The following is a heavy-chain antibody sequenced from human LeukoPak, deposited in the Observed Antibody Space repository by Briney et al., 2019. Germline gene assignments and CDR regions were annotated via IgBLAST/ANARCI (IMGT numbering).Heavy chain of an antibody. Sequence: ASVKVSCKASGGTFSSYAISWVRQAPGQGLEWMGGIIPIFGTANYAQKFQGRVTITADKSTSTAYMELSSLRSEDTAVYYCAKAPPKEHDFWSGYYNYMDVWGKGTTVTVSS. CDR1: GGTFSSYA. CDR3: AKAPPKEHDFWSGYYNYMDV. D-gene: IGHD3-3*01. CDR2: IIPIFGTA. V-gene: IGHV1-69*06. J-gene: IGHJ6*03.